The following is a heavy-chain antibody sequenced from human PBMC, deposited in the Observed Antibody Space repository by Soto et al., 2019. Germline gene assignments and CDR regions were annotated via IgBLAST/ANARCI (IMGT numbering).Heavy chain of an antibody. V-gene: IGHV5-51*01. D-gene: IGHD6-13*01. CDR1: GYSFTSYW. J-gene: IGHJ4*02. Sequence: ESLKISCKGSGYSFTSYWIGWVRQMPGKGLEWMGIIYPGDSDTRYSPSFQDQVTISADKSISTAYLQWSSLEASDTAMYYCARRPHLRTAAAGFDYWGQGTLVAVSS. CDR3: ARRPHLRTAAAGFDY. CDR2: IYPGDSDT.